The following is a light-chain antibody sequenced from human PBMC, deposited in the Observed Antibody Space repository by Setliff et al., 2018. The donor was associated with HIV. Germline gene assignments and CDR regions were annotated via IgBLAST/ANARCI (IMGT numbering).Light chain of an antibody. J-gene: IGLJ1*01. CDR3: SSYTSSSTPYV. CDR1: SSDIGYYNY. CDR2: EVS. V-gene: IGLV2-14*01. Sequence: QSALTQPASVSGSPGQSINISCTGTSSDIGYYNYVSWYQQHPGKAPKVMIYEVSNRPSGVSNRFSGSKSGNTASLTISGLQAEDEADYYCSSYTSSSTPYVFGTGTKVTVL.